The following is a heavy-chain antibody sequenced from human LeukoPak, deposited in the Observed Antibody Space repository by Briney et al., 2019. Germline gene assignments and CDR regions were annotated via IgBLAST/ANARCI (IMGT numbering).Heavy chain of an antibody. V-gene: IGHV5-51*01. CDR3: ARPRRAERDEDF. J-gene: IGHJ4*02. D-gene: IGHD1-1*01. CDR1: GYSFTTYW. CDR2: IYPGDSDI. Sequence: GESLKISCKGSGYSFTTYWIGWVRQMPGKGLDWMGIIYPGDSDIRYSPSFQGQVTFSADKSISTAYLQWSSLKASDTAMYYCARPRRAERDEDFWGQGTLVTVSS.